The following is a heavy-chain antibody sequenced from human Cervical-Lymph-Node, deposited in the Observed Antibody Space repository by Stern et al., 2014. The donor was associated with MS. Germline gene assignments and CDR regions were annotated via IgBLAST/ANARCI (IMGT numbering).Heavy chain of an antibody. CDR3: ARGIVSNRAAATQHNLFDP. J-gene: IGHJ5*02. CDR1: GGTFISSYA. D-gene: IGHD2-15*01. Sequence: QVQLVQSGAEVKKPGSSVNVSCKASGGTFISSYAITWMRQDPGQGLEWMGRIIPILGLPNYAQKFQGRLTITADTSTSTVYMYLTSLRSEDTAVYYCARGIVSNRAAATQHNLFDPWGQGTLVTVSS. CDR2: IIPILGLP. V-gene: IGHV1-69*09.